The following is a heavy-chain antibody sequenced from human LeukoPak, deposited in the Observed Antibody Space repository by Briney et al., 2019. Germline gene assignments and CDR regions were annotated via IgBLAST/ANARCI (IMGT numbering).Heavy chain of an antibody. CDR2: IYYSGST. J-gene: IGHJ3*02. CDR3: ARTLRSSWSPYDFDI. CDR1: GGSISSYY. Sequence: PSETLSLTCTVSGGSISSYYWSWIRQPPGKGLEWIGYIYYSGSTNYNPSLKSRVTISVDTSKNQFSLKLSSVTAADTAVYYCARTLRSSWSPYDFDIWGQGTMVTVSS. D-gene: IGHD3-3*01. V-gene: IGHV4-59*01.